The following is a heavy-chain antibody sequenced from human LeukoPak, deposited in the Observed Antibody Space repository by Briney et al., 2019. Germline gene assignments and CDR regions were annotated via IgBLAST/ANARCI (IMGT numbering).Heavy chain of an antibody. CDR1: GGSISSSSYY. Sequence: SETLSLTCTVSGGSISSSSYYWGWIRQPPGKGLEWIGSIYYSGSTYYNPSLKSRVTISVDTSKNQFSLKLSSVTAADTAVYYCARLGSGLNEVKLPFDYWGQGTLVTVSS. D-gene: IGHD6-19*01. J-gene: IGHJ4*02. CDR3: ARLGSGLNEVKLPFDY. CDR2: IYYSGST. V-gene: IGHV4-39*01.